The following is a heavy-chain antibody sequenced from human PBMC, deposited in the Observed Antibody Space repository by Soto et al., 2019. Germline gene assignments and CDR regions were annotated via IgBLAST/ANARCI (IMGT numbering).Heavy chain of an antibody. CDR2: ISHSGTT. J-gene: IGHJ4*02. D-gene: IGHD6-13*01. Sequence: QLQLQESGPGLVKPSEPLSLTCTVSGDSFTIDSYYWAWIRQPPGKGLEWLGTISHSGTTFHNPSLKSRLTMSVDTSKNQFSLNLSSVTAADTALHYCARHSDKYVSSWYGLGYWGQGTLVTVSS. CDR1: GDSFTIDSYY. V-gene: IGHV4-39*01. CDR3: ARHSDKYVSSWYGLGY.